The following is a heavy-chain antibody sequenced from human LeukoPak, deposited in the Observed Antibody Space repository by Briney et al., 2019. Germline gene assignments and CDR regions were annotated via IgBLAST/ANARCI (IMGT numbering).Heavy chain of an antibody. CDR3: ARDLSLGRHDYGEPFDY. V-gene: IGHV1-18*01. CDR1: GYTFTDYG. D-gene: IGHD4-17*01. J-gene: IGHJ4*02. CDR2: ISGYNGNT. Sequence: ASVKVSXKTSGYTFTDYGISWVRQAPGQGPEWMGWISGYNGNTNYVQKFQGRVTITTDTSTSTAYMELRSLRSDDTAFYYCARDLSLGRHDYGEPFDYWGQGSLVTVSS.